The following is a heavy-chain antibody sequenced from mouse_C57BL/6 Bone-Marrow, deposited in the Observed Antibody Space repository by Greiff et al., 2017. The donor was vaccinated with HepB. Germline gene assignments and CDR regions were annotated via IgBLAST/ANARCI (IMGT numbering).Heavy chain of an antibody. V-gene: IGHV1-81*01. Sequence: VKLVESGAELARPGASVKLSCKASGYTFTSYGISWVKQRTGQGLEWIGEIYPRSGNTYYNEKFKGKATLTADKSSSTAYMELRSLTSEDSAVYFCARDPPYYYGSSPFAYWGQGTLFTVSA. CDR1: GYTFTSYG. J-gene: IGHJ3*01. D-gene: IGHD1-1*01. CDR3: ARDPPYYYGSSPFAY. CDR2: IYPRSGNT.